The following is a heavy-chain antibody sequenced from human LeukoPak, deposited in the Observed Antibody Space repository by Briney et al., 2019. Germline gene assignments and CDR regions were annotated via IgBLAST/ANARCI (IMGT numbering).Heavy chain of an antibody. CDR1: GYTFTGYY. CDR2: INPNSGGT. V-gene: IGHV1-2*02. Sequence: ASVKVSCKASGYTFTGYYMHWVRQAPGQGLEWMGWINPNSGGTNYAQNFQGRVTMTRDTSISTAYMELSRLRSDDTAVYYCARVGGFWSGYHYYFDYWGQGTLVTVSS. D-gene: IGHD3-3*01. J-gene: IGHJ4*02. CDR3: ARVGGFWSGYHYYFDY.